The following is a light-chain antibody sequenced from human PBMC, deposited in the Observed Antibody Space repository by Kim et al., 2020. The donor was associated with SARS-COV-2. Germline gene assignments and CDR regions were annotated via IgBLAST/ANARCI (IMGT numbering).Light chain of an antibody. V-gene: IGLV9-49*01. CDR3: GADHGSGSNFVRV. Sequence: QPVLTQPPSASASLGASVTLTCTLSSSYSNYKVDWYQQRPGKGPRFVMRVGTGGIVGSKGGGIPDRFSVLGSGLNRYLTIKDIQEEDESDYHCGADHGSGSNFVRVFGGGTQLTVL. CDR2: VGTGGIVG. J-gene: IGLJ3*02. CDR1: SSYSNYK.